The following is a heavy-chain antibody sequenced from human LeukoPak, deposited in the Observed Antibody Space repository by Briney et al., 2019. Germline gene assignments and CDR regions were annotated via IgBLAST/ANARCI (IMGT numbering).Heavy chain of an antibody. CDR1: GGTFSDYI. V-gene: IGHV1-69*08. J-gene: IGHJ4*02. CDR3: ARASELTRSSWYVPPFDS. CDR2: IIPTLSSA. D-gene: IGHD6-13*01. Sequence: GASVKVSCKASGGTFSDYIVSWVRQAPGQGLEWMGRIIPTLSSANYAQKFQGRVTFTADKSTSTVYMELSGLRSEDTAVYYCARASELTRSSWYVPPFDSWGQGTLVTVSS.